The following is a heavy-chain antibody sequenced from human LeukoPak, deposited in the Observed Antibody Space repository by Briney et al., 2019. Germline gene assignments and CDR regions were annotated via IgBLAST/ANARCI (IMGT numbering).Heavy chain of an antibody. CDR1: GGSISSGSYY. V-gene: IGHV4-61*02. D-gene: IGHD3-9*01. J-gene: IGHJ6*03. CDR3: ARGTISMDV. CDR2: IYTSGST. Sequence: PSETLSLTCTVSGGSISSGSYYWSWIRQPAGKGLEWIGRIYTSGSTNYNPSLKSRVTISVDTSKNQFSLKLSSVTAADTAVYYCARGTISMDVWGRGTTVTISS.